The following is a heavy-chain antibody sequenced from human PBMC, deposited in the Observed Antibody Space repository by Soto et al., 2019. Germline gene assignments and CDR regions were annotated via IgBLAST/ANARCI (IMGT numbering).Heavy chain of an antibody. J-gene: IGHJ6*02. CDR2: ISYDGSNK. D-gene: IGHD6-6*01. CDR1: GFTFSSYG. V-gene: IGHV3-30*18. Sequence: GGSLRLSCAASGFTFSSYGMHWVRQAPGKGLEWVAVISYDGSNKYYADSVKGRFTISRDNSKNTLYLQMNSLRAEDTAVYYCAKDRIIAARKYYYYGMDVWGQGTTVTVSS. CDR3: AKDRIIAARKYYYYGMDV.